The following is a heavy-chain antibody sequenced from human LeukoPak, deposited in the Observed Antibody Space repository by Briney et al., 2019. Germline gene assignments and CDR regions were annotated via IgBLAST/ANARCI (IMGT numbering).Heavy chain of an antibody. CDR2: IYYSGST. CDR1: GGSISSYY. V-gene: IGHV4-59*08. D-gene: IGHD6-13*01. J-gene: IGHJ4*02. Sequence: PSETLSLTCTVSGGSISSYYWSWIRQPPGKGLEWIGYIYYSGSTNYNPSLKSRVTISVDTSKNQFSLKLSSVTAADTAVYYCACIAAATPLFGPADYWGQGTLVTVSS. CDR3: ACIAAATPLFGPADY.